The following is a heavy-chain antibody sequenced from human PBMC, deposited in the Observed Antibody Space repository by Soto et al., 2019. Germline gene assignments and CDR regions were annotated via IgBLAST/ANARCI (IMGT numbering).Heavy chain of an antibody. CDR2: ISGSGGST. V-gene: IGHV3-23*01. Sequence: PVGSLRLSCAASGFTFSRYAMSWVRQAPGKGLEWVSAISGSGGSTYYADSVKGRFTISRDNSKNTLYLQMNSLRAEDTAVYYCAKVPGSTGYSGWVDPWGQGTLVTVSS. CDR3: AKVPGSTGYSGWVDP. J-gene: IGHJ5*02. D-gene: IGHD3-22*01. CDR1: GFTFSRYA.